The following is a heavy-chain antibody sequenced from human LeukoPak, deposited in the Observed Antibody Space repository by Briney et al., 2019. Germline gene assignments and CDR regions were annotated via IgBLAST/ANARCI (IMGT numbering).Heavy chain of an antibody. CDR2: ISAYNGNT. J-gene: IGHJ3*02. CDR3: AREDCSGGSCYSLSLTPVFHVFDI. D-gene: IGHD2-15*01. V-gene: IGHV1-18*01. CDR1: GYAFTSYG. Sequence: ASVKVSCKASGYAFTSYGISWERQAPGPGLESMGWISAYNGNTNYAPKLQGRVTMTTDTSTSTAYMELRSLRSDDTAVYYCAREDCSGGSCYSLSLTPVFHVFDIWGQGTMVTVSS.